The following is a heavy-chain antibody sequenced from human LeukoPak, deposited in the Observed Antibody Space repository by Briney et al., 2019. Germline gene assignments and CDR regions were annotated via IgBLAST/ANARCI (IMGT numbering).Heavy chain of an antibody. V-gene: IGHV3-21*04. CDR3: ARDKYYYDSGNSLRYDH. CDR1: GFTFSSYC. J-gene: IGHJ4*02. CDR2: ISSSSSYI. Sequence: PGGSLRLSCAASGFTFSSYCMNWVRQAPGKGLEWVSSISSSSSYIYYADSVKGRFTISRDNAKNSLYLQMNSLRAEDTALYYCARDKYYYDSGNSLRYDHWGQGTLVTVSS. D-gene: IGHD3-10*01.